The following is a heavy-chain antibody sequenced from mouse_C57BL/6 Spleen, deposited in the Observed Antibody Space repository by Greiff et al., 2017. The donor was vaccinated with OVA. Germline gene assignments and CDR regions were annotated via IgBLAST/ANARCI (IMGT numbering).Heavy chain of an antibody. Sequence: QVQLKQPGAELVKPGASVKLSCKASGYTFTSYWMHWVKQRPGRGLEWIGRIDPNSGGTKYNEKFKSKATLTVDKPSSTAYMQLSSLTSEDSAVYYCARPAYYGSSYWYFDVWGTGTTVTVSS. V-gene: IGHV1-72*01. CDR3: ARPAYYGSSYWYFDV. J-gene: IGHJ1*03. D-gene: IGHD1-1*01. CDR2: IDPNSGGT. CDR1: GYTFTSYW.